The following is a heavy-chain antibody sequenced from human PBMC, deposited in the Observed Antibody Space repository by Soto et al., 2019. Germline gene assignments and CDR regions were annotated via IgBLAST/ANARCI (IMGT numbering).Heavy chain of an antibody. Sequence: ASVKVSCKVSGYTLTELSMHWVRQAPGRGLEWMGGFDPEDGETIYAQKFQGRVTMTEDTSTDTAYMELSSLRSEDTAVYYCARDSYYDSSGYYVGAFDIWGQGTMVTVSS. CDR1: GYTLTELS. CDR3: ARDSYYDSSGYYVGAFDI. J-gene: IGHJ3*02. V-gene: IGHV1-24*01. D-gene: IGHD3-22*01. CDR2: FDPEDGET.